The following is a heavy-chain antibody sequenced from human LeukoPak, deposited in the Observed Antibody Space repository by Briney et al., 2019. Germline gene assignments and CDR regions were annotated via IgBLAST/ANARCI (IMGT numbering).Heavy chain of an antibody. J-gene: IGHJ6*02. CDR1: GGTFSSYA. CDR2: IIPILGIA. V-gene: IGHV1-69*04. CDR3: ASGLLMNLYYYYGMDV. D-gene: IGHD1-26*01. Sequence: SVKVSCKASGGTFSSYAISWVRQAPGQGLEWMGRIIPILGIANYAQKFQGRVTITAHKSTSTAYMELSSLRSEDTAVYYCASGLLMNLYYYYGMDVWGQGTTVTVSS.